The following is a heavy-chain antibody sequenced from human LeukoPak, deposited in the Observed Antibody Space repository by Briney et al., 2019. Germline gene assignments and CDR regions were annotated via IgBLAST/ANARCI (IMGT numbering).Heavy chain of an antibody. D-gene: IGHD1-26*01. CDR1: GFTFSSYS. Sequence: GGSLRLSCAASGFTFSSYSMNWVRQAPGKGLECVSSISSSSSYIYYADSVKGRFTISRDNAKNSLYLQMNSLRAEDTAVYYCARLEGANSYYYYYMDVWGKGTTVTVSS. V-gene: IGHV3-21*01. CDR3: ARLEGANSYYYYYMDV. CDR2: ISSSSSYI. J-gene: IGHJ6*03.